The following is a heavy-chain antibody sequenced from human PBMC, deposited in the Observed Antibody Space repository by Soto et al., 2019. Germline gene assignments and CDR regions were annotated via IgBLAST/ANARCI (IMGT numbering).Heavy chain of an antibody. CDR2: IHYSGNT. Sequence: PSETLSLTCSVSGGSISSSTYHWGWIRQSPGKGLEWIASIHYSGNTFYNPSLKSRVTVSVDTSQNQFSLRLSSVTAADTAVYYCARAGVATIYPGNNWFDPWGQGTLVTVSS. V-gene: IGHV4-39*01. CDR1: GGSISSSTYH. D-gene: IGHD5-12*01. J-gene: IGHJ5*02. CDR3: ARAGVATIYPGNNWFDP.